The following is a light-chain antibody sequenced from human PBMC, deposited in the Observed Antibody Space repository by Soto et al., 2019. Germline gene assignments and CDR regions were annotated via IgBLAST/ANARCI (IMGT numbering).Light chain of an antibody. CDR2: DNN. CDR3: GTWDNSLSAGV. J-gene: IGLJ2*01. CDR1: NSNIGNNY. V-gene: IGLV1-51*01. Sequence: QSVLTQPPSVSAAPGQKVTVSCSGSNSNIGNNYVSWYQQLPGTAPKLLIFDNNKRPSGILDRFSGSKSGTSATLGITGLQAGDEADYYCGTWDNSLSAGVFGGGTKLTVL.